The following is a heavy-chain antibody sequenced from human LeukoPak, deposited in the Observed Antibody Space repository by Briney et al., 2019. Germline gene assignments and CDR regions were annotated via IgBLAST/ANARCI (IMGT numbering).Heavy chain of an antibody. Sequence: GGSLRLSCAASGFTFSSYGLSWVRQAPGKGLEWVSAISGSGGSTYYADSVKGRFTISRDNAENSLYLQMTSLRAEDTAVYYCARDTSIPAAGQDFWGQGTLVTVSS. J-gene: IGHJ4*02. CDR3: ARDTSIPAAGQDF. V-gene: IGHV3-23*01. D-gene: IGHD6-13*01. CDR1: GFTFSSYG. CDR2: ISGSGGST.